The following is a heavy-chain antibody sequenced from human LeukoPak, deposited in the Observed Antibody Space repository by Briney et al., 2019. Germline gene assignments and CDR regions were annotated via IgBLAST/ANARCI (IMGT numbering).Heavy chain of an antibody. CDR1: GDSVSSDSAA. V-gene: IGHV6-1*01. CDR2: TYYRSKWYN. Sequence: SQTLSLTCAISGDSVSSDSAAWNWIRQSPSRGLEWLGRTYYRSKWYNDYAVSVKSRITIDPDTSKNQVSLQLKSVTPEDTALYYCAREVSGSGSYDMWDAFDIWGQGTMVTVSS. J-gene: IGHJ3*02. CDR3: AREVSGSGSYDMWDAFDI. D-gene: IGHD3-10*01.